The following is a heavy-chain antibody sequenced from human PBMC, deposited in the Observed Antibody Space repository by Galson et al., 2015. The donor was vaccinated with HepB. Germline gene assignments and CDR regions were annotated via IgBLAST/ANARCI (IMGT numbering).Heavy chain of an antibody. J-gene: IGHJ4*02. CDR2: TYYRSKWYN. D-gene: IGHD6-13*01. CDR3: AREGAIAGRPYYVDY. Sequence: CAISGDSVSSNSAAWNWIRQSPSRGLEWLGRTYYRSKWYNDYAVSVKSRITINPDTSKNQFSLQLNSVTPEDTAVYYCAREGAIAGRPYYVDYWGQGTLVTVSS. V-gene: IGHV6-1*01. CDR1: GDSVSSNSAA.